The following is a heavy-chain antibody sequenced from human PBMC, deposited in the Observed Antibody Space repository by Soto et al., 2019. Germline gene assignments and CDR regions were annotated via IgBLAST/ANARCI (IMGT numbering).Heavy chain of an antibody. J-gene: IGHJ4*02. Sequence: SLTCTVSGGSISSYYWSWIRQPPGKGLEWIGYIYYSGSTNYNPSLKSRVTISVDTSKNQFSLKLSSVTAADTAVYYCAALEYYDSSGYYPFDYWGQGTLVTVSS. V-gene: IGHV4-59*01. CDR1: GGSISSYY. CDR2: IYYSGST. CDR3: AALEYYDSSGYYPFDY. D-gene: IGHD3-22*01.